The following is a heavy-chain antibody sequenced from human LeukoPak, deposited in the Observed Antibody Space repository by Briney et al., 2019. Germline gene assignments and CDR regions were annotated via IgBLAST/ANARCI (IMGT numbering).Heavy chain of an antibody. CDR2: INHSGST. CDR1: GYSISSGYY. Sequence: SETLSLTCTVSGYSISSGYYWGWIRQPPGKGLGWIGEINHSGSTNYNPSLKSRVTISVDTSKNQFSLKLSSVTAADTAVYYCARETGYYGSGSFAYWGQGTLVTVSS. V-gene: IGHV4-38-2*02. D-gene: IGHD3-10*01. CDR3: ARETGYYGSGSFAY. J-gene: IGHJ4*02.